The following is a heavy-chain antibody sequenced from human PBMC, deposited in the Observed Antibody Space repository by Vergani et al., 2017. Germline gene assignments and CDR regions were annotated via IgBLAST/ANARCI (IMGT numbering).Heavy chain of an antibody. D-gene: IGHD3-10*01. J-gene: IGHJ6*02. CDR2: IHHSGDT. CDR1: DSSIMTNPY. V-gene: IGHV4-38-2*01. CDR3: ACHRGSGGFFPSSYFYGIDV. Sequence: QVQLQESGPGLVKPSETLTLTCDVSDSSIMTNPYWGWFRQSPGKGLEWIGCIHHSGDTHYNSSLKSRVSISIVSSSKFSLSLTSVTAADSAIYYCACHRGSGGFFPSSYFYGIDVWGHGTTVTVSS.